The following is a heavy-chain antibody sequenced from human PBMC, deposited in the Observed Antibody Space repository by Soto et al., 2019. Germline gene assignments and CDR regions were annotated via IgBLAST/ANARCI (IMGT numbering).Heavy chain of an antibody. D-gene: IGHD1-20*01. CDR2: IYYSGST. CDR1: GGSISSGDYY. CDR3: ARALPIQYNCGFEP. Sequence: SETLSLTCTVSGGSISSGDYYWSWIRQPPGKGLEWIGYIYYSGSTYYNPSLKSRVTISVDTSKNQFSLKLSSVTAADTAVYYCARALPIQYNCGFEPWGPGALVTVSS. V-gene: IGHV4-30-4*01. J-gene: IGHJ5*02.